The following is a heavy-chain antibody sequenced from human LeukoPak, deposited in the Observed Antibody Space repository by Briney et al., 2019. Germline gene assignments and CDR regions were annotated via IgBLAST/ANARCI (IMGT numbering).Heavy chain of an antibody. CDR3: AKDINPRAAAGTVSWWFDP. V-gene: IGHV3-11*01. CDR2: ISSGGSTI. CDR1: GFTFSDYY. Sequence: GGSLRLSCAVSGFTFSDYYMSWIRQAPGKGLEWVSYISSGGSTISHADSVKGRFTISRDSAKNSLYLQMNSLRAEDTALYYCAKDINPRAAAGTVSWWFDPWGQGTLVTVSS. J-gene: IGHJ5*02. D-gene: IGHD6-13*01.